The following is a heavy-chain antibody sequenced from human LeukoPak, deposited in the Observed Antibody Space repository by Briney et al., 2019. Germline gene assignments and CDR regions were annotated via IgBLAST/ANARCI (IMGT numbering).Heavy chain of an antibody. CDR2: IYNNGST. CDR1: GGSISSGGYS. D-gene: IGHD1-14*01. J-gene: IGHJ3*01. Sequence: PSETLSLTCTVSGGSISSGGYSWSWIRQHPGKGLEWIGYIYNNGSTYYNPSLKSRVTILVDTSKNQFSLKLSSVTAADTAVYYCGRHIRLWYNIPDAFDVWGQGTMVTVSS. CDR3: GRHIRLWYNIPDAFDV. V-gene: IGHV4-31*03.